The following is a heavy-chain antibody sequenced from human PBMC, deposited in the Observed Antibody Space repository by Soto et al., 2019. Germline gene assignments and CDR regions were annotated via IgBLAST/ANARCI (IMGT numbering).Heavy chain of an antibody. CDR1: GGSFSGYY. CDR3: ARDPQEGYFQH. Sequence: LSLTCAVYGGSFSGYYWSWIRQPPGKGLEWIGEINHSGSTNYNPSLKSRVTISVDTSKNQFSLKLSSVTAADTAVYYCARDPQEGYFQHWGQGTLVTVSS. CDR2: INHSGST. J-gene: IGHJ1*01. V-gene: IGHV4-34*01.